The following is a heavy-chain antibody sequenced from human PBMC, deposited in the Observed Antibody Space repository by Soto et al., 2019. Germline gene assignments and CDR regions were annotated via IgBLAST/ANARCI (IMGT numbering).Heavy chain of an antibody. CDR3: GKDPNGDYFGTFDF. CDR1: GLSFDNYA. CDR2: ITGNGAVT. V-gene: IGHV3-23*01. Sequence: EVQFLESVGGVVRPGGSLRLSCVAAGLSFDNYAMTWVRQSPGKGLEWLACITGNGAVTLYTDSVRGRFTISRDNSKNTLYLQMDSLRADDTAVYYCGKDPNGDYFGTFDFWGQGTTVTVSS. D-gene: IGHD4-17*01. J-gene: IGHJ3*01.